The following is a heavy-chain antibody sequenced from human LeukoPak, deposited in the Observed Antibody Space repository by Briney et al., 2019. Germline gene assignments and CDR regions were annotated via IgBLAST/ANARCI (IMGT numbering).Heavy chain of an antibody. CDR3: ARDREYQNHYYHHMDV. J-gene: IGHJ6*03. Sequence: ASVKVSCKASGGTFSSYAISWVRQAPGQGLEWMGRINPNSGGTNYAQKFQGRVTMTRDTSISTAYMELSRLRSDDTAVYYCARDREYQNHYYHHMDVWGKGTTVTVSS. D-gene: IGHD2-2*01. CDR1: GGTFSSYA. CDR2: INPNSGGT. V-gene: IGHV1-2*06.